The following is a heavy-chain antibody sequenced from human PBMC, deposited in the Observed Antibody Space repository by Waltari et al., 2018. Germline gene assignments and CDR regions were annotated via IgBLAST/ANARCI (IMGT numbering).Heavy chain of an antibody. D-gene: IGHD2-2*01. CDR2: ISSSSSYI. CDR1: GFTFSSYS. V-gene: IGHV3-21*01. CDR3: ARDKGKYLRY. J-gene: IGHJ4*02. Sequence: EVQLVESGGGLVKPGGSLRLSCAASGFTFSSYSMTWVRQAPGKGLEWVASISSSSSYIYYADSVKGRFTISRDNAKNSLYLQMNSLRAEDTAVYYCARDKGKYLRYWGQGTLVTVSS.